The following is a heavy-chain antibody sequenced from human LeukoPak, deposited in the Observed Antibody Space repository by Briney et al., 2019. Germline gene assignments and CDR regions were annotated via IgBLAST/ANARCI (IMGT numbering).Heavy chain of an antibody. CDR1: GFTFSSYS. J-gene: IGHJ6*02. Sequence: PGGSLRLSCAAPGFTFSSYSMNWVRQAPGKGLEWVSSISSSSYIYYADSVKGRFTISRDNAKNSLYLQMNSLRAEDTAVYYCARDGSYYDFWSGYGMDVWGQGTTVTVSS. D-gene: IGHD3-3*01. CDR3: ARDGSYYDFWSGYGMDV. V-gene: IGHV3-21*01. CDR2: ISSSSYI.